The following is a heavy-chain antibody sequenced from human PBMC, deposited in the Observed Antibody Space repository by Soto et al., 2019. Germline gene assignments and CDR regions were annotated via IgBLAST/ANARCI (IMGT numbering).Heavy chain of an antibody. V-gene: IGHV4-34*01. CDR3: ARGVQRRGAGY. CDR2: INHSGST. D-gene: IGHD1-1*01. J-gene: IGHJ4*02. CDR1: GGSFSGYY. Sequence: SETLSLTCAVYGGSFSGYYWSWIRQPPGKGLEWIGEINHSGSTNYNPSLKSRLTISVDASKNQFSLKLSSVTAADTAVYYCARGVQRRGAGYWGQGTLVTVSS.